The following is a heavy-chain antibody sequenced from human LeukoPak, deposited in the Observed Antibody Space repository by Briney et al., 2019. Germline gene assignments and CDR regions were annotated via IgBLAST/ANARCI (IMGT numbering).Heavy chain of an antibody. Sequence: EASVKVSCKPSGYTFTGYYIHWVRQAPGQGLERMGWINPNSGGTDYAQKFQGRVTMTRDTSISTAYMELSSLRSDDTAVYYCAIQPWGSGNNWYFDLWGRGTLVTVSS. CDR2: INPNSGGT. CDR3: AIQPWGSGNNWYFDL. CDR1: GYTFTGYY. V-gene: IGHV1-2*02. J-gene: IGHJ2*01. D-gene: IGHD7-27*01.